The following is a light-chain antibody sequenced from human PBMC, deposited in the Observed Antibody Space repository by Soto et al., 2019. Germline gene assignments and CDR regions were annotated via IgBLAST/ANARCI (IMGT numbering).Light chain of an antibody. J-gene: IGLJ1*01. CDR3: NSYAGSNIYV. Sequence: QSARTQPPSASGSPGQSVTISCSGTSSDVGGYNFVSWYQHHPGKAPKLIIYEVNKRPSGVPNRFSGSKSGNTASLTVSGLQAEDEADYYCNSYAGSNIYVFGTGTKLTVL. V-gene: IGLV2-8*01. CDR1: SSDVGGYNF. CDR2: EVN.